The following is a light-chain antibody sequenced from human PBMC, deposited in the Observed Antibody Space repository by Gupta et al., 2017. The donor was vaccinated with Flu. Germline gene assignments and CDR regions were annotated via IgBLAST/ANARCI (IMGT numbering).Light chain of an antibody. J-gene: IGKJ1*01. CDR1: QGISSD. CDR2: AAS. Sequence: DIQMTQSPSSQSASVGDRVTLTCRASQGISSDLGWYQQKPGKAPKRLIYAASSLQSGVPSRFSGSGSGTEFTLTISSLQPEDFATYYCLQHNNYPRTFGQGTKVEIK. V-gene: IGKV1-17*01. CDR3: LQHNNYPRT.